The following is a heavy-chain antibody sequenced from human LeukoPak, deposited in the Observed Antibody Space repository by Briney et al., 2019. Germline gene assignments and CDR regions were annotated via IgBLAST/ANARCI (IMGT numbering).Heavy chain of an antibody. V-gene: IGHV3-21*01. CDR1: GFTLSSYS. J-gene: IGHJ4*02. CDR2: ISSSSSYI. D-gene: IGHD5-18*01. Sequence: GGSLRLSCAASGFTLSSYSMNWVRQAPGKGLEWVSSISSSSSYIYYADSVKGRFTISRDNAKNSLYLQMNSLRAEDTAVYYCARDLIAMVNYFDYWGQGTLVTVSS. CDR3: ARDLIAMVNYFDY.